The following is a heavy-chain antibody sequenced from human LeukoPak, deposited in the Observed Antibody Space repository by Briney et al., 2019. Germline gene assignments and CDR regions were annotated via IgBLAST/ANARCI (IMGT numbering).Heavy chain of an antibody. V-gene: IGHV1-2*02. CDR3: ARKRENYYYYYMDV. CDR1: GYTFTGYY. CDR2: INPNSGGT. J-gene: IGHJ6*03. Sequence: SVKVSCKASGYTFTGYYMHWVRQAPGQGLEWMGWINPNSGGTNYAQKFQGRVTMTRDTSISTAYMELSRLRSDDTAVYYCARKRENYYYYYMDVWGKGTTVTISS.